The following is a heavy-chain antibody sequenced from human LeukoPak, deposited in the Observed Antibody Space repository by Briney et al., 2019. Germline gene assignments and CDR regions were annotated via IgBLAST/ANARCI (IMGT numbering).Heavy chain of an antibody. CDR3: ARASLPEDYYDSSGGFDY. Sequence: SETLSLTCTVSGGSVSSGSYYWSWIRQPPGKGLEWIGYIYYSGSTNYNPSLKSRVTISVDTSKNQFSLKLSSVTAADTAVYYCARASLPEDYYDSSGGFDYWGQGTLVTVSS. D-gene: IGHD3-22*01. V-gene: IGHV4-61*01. J-gene: IGHJ4*02. CDR2: IYYSGST. CDR1: GGSVSSGSYY.